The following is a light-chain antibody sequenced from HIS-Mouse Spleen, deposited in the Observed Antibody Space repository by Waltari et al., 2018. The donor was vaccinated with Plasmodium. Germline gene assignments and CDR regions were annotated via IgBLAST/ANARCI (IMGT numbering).Light chain of an antibody. CDR1: QGISSA. CDR3: QQFNSYPTWT. CDR2: DAS. Sequence: AIQLTQSPSSLSASVGDRVTITCRASQGISSALAWYQQKPGKAPKLLIYDASSVESGVPSRFSGSGSGTDFTLTISSLQPEDFATYYCQQFNSYPTWTVGQGTKVEIK. V-gene: IGKV1-13*02. J-gene: IGKJ1*01.